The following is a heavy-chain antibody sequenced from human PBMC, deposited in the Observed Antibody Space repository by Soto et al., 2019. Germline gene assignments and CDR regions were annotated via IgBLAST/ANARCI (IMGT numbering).Heavy chain of an antibody. V-gene: IGHV1-69*13. CDR2: IIPIFGTA. J-gene: IGHJ4*02. Sequence: SVKVSCKASGGTFSSYSISWVRQAPGQGLEWMGGIIPIFGTANYAQKFQGRVTITADESTSTAYMELSSLRSEDTAVYYCARLARRTDADWGQGTLVTVSS. CDR3: ARLARRTDAD. CDR1: GGTFSSYS.